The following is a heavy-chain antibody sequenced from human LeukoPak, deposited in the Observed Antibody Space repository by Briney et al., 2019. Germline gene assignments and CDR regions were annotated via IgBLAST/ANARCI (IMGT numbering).Heavy chain of an antibody. CDR2: NNWNGGST. CDR3: AREYDSSGYYYLGYYYYYMDL. V-gene: IGHV3-20*04. J-gene: IGHJ6*03. Sequence: GGSLRLSCAASGFTFDYYGMSWVRQAPGKGLEWVSGNNWNGGSTGYADSVKGRFTISRDNAKNSLYLQMNSLRAEDTALYYCAREYDSSGYYYLGYYYYYMDLWGKGTTVTVSS. CDR1: GFTFDYYG. D-gene: IGHD3-22*01.